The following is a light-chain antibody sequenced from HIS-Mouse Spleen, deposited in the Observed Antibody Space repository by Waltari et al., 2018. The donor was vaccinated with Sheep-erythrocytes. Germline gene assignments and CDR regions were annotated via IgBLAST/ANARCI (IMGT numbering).Light chain of an antibody. CDR3: QAWNSSTAA. CDR1: KLGDKY. J-gene: IGLJ2*01. CDR2: QDS. V-gene: IGLV3-1*01. Sequence: SYELTQPPSVSVSPGQTASITCSGDKLGDKYACWYQQKPGQSPVLVIYQDSKRPSGIPGRFSGSNSGNTGTLTIRGTQAMDEADYYCQAWNSSTAAVGGGTKLTVL.